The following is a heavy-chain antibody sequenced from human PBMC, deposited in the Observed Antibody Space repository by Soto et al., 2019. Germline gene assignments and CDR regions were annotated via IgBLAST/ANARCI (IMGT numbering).Heavy chain of an antibody. CDR2: MYSSGST. Sequence: QVQLQESGPGLVKPSQTLSLTCTDSGVPISSGGYYWSWIRQHPGKGLEWIGYMYSSGSTYFNPSLKSRVTISLETSKNQISLTVSSVTAADMAVYFCARDLWFGELLGGSYYYGMDVWRQGTTVTVTS. V-gene: IGHV4-31*03. CDR3: ARDLWFGELLGGSYYYGMDV. D-gene: IGHD3-10*01. CDR1: GVPISSGGYY. J-gene: IGHJ6*02.